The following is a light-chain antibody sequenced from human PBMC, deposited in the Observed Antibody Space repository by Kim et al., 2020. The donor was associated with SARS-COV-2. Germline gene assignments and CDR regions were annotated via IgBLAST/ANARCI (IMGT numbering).Light chain of an antibody. J-gene: IGKJ2*01. CDR1: QCIRNY. Sequence: SASGGDRVTIIWRESQCIRNYLAWFQQKPGKAPKSLIDAAYNLQSGVPSRFSGSGSGTDFTLTISNLQPEDFASYFCQQYYRYPYTFGQGNKLDI. CDR3: QQYYRYPYT. CDR2: AAY. V-gene: IGKV1-16*01.